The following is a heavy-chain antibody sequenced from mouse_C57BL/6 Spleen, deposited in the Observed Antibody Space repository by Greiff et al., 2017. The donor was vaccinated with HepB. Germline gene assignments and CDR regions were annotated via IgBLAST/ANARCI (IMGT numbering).Heavy chain of an antibody. D-gene: IGHD2-4*01. CDR3: ARGDYDYDGGFDY. V-gene: IGHV1-55*01. CDR2: IYPGSGST. CDR1: GYTFTSYW. J-gene: IGHJ2*01. Sequence: QVQLKQPGAELVKPGASVKMSCKASGYTFTSYWITWVKQRPGQGLEWIGDIYPGSGSTNYNEKFKSKATLTVDTSSSTAYMQLSSLTSEDSAVYYCARGDYDYDGGFDYWGQGTTLTVSS.